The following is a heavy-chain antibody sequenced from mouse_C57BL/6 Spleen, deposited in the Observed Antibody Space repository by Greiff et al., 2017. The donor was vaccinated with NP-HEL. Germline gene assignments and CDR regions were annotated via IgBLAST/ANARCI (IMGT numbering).Heavy chain of an antibody. D-gene: IGHD2-2*01. Sequence: QVQLQQPGAELVKPGASVKLSCKASGYTFTSYWMHWVKQRPGRGLEWIGRIDPNSGGTKYNEKFKSKATLTVDKPSSTAYMQRSSLTSDDAAVYYCGRSEVTYALDYWGQGTSVTVSS. CDR1: GYTFTSYW. V-gene: IGHV1-72*01. CDR2: IDPNSGGT. J-gene: IGHJ4*01. CDR3: GRSEVTYALDY.